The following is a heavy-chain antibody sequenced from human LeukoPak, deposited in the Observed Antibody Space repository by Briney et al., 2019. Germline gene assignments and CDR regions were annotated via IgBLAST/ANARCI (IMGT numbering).Heavy chain of an antibody. D-gene: IGHD2-2*01. CDR3: ARGRGFCSSTSCYAGGWFAP. CDR2: IYTSGST. CDR1: GGSISSGSYY. J-gene: IGHJ5*02. V-gene: IGHV4-61*02. Sequence: SETLSLTCTVSGGSISSGSYYWSWIRQPAGKGLEWIGRIYTSGSTNYNPSLKSRVTISVDTSKNQFSLKLSSVTAADTAVYYCARGRGFCSSTSCYAGGWFAPGGKGTLVTVSS.